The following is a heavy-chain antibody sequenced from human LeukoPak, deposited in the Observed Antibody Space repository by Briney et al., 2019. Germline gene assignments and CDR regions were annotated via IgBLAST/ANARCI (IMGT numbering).Heavy chain of an antibody. CDR2: IYYSGST. D-gene: IGHD3-22*01. CDR3: AKETLKKSGSGTMIVAIDY. J-gene: IGHJ4*02. V-gene: IGHV4-31*03. CDR1: GGSISSGGYY. Sequence: SQTLSLTCTVSGGSISSGGYYWSWIRQHPGKGLEWIGYIYYSGSTYYNPSLKSRVTISVDTSKNQFSLKLSSVTAADTAVYYCAKETLKKSGSGTMIVAIDYWGQGTLVTVSS.